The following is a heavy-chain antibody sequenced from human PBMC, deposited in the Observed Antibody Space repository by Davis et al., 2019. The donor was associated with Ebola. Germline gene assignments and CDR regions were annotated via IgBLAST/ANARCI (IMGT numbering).Heavy chain of an antibody. J-gene: IGHJ4*02. CDR2: IYYSGST. Sequence: MPSETLSLTCTVSGGSISSSSYYWGWIRQPPGKGLEWIGSIYYSGSTYYNPSLKSRVTISVDTSKNQFSLKLSSVTAADTAVYYCARGNDYGDYPYDYWGQGTLVTVSS. V-gene: IGHV4-39*07. CDR1: GGSISSSSYY. D-gene: IGHD4-17*01. CDR3: ARGNDYGDYPYDY.